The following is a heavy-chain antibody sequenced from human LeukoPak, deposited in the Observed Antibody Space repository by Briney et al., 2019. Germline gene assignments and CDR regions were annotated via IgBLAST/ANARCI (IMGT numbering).Heavy chain of an antibody. CDR3: ARQTSGGTTNYFDY. Sequence: PSETLSLTCTVSGGSITSDCWSWIRQPPGKGLEWIGYIYYSGSTNQNPSLKSRVTISVDTSKNQFSLKLTSVTAADTAVYYCARQTSGGTTNYFDYWGQGTLVTVSS. V-gene: IGHV4-59*08. D-gene: IGHD2-15*01. J-gene: IGHJ4*02. CDR1: GGSITSDC. CDR2: IYYSGST.